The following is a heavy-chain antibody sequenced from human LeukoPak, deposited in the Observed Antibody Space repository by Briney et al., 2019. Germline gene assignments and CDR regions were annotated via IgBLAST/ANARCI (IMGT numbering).Heavy chain of an antibody. V-gene: IGHV4-34*01. CDR1: GGSFSGYY. CDR2: INHSGST. D-gene: IGHD5-24*01. J-gene: IGHJ4*02. CDR3: ARVWGWLQFYLFDY. Sequence: SETLSLTCAVYGGSFSGYYWSWIRQPPGKGLEWIGEINHSGSTNYNPSLKSRVTISVDTSKNQFSLKLSSVAAADTAVYYCARVWGWLQFYLFDYWGQGTLVTVSS.